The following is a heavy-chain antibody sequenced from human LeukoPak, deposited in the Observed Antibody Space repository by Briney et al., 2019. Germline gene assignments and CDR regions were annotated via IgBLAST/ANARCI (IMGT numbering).Heavy chain of an antibody. J-gene: IGHJ6*02. CDR3: ARHDHGGSWYENYYYYYGMDV. D-gene: IGHD6-13*01. CDR1: GGSISSSSYY. Sequence: PSETLSLTCTVSGGSISSSSYYWGWIRQPPGTGLEWIGRIYYSGSTYYNPSLKSRVTISVDTSKNQFSLKLSSVTAADTAVYYRARHDHGGSWYENYYYYYGMDVRGQGTTVTVSS. CDR2: IYYSGST. V-gene: IGHV4-39*01.